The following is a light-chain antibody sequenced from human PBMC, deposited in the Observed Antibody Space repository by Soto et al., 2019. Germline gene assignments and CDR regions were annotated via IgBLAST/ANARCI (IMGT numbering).Light chain of an antibody. CDR1: QSVSSDY. Sequence: EIVLTQSPGTLSLSPGERATLSCRASQSVSSDYLSWYQQKPGQPPRLLISGASYRATGIPDRFSGGGSGTDFTLTISRLEAEDFAVYYCQQYGSTPPVTFGGGTKVEIK. CDR3: QQYGSTPPVT. CDR2: GAS. V-gene: IGKV3-20*01. J-gene: IGKJ4*01.